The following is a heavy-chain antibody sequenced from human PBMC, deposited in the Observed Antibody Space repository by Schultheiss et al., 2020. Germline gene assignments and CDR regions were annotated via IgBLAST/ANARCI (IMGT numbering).Heavy chain of an antibody. Sequence: GGSLRLSCAASGFTFSSYAMHWVRQAPGKGLEYVSAISSNGGSTYYADSVKGRFTISRDDSKNTLYLQMNSLKTEDTAVYYCTIRNVVYWGQGTLVTVSS. CDR1: GFTFSSYA. J-gene: IGHJ4*02. D-gene: IGHD1-1*01. V-gene: IGHV3-64*04. CDR2: ISSNGGST. CDR3: TIRNVVY.